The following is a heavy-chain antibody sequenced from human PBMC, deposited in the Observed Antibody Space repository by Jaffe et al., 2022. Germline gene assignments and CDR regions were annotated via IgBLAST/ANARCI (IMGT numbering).Heavy chain of an antibody. J-gene: IGHJ4*02. CDR2: ISSNGGST. Sequence: EVQLVESGGGLVQPGGSLRLSCAASGFTFSSYAMHWVRQAPGKGLEYVSAISSNGGSTYYANSVKGRFTISRDNSKNTLYLQMGSLRAEDMAVYYCARGGKGNDILTGYYRASFDYWGQGTLVTVSS. CDR1: GFTFSSYA. D-gene: IGHD3-9*01. V-gene: IGHV3-64*01. CDR3: ARGGKGNDILTGYYRASFDY.